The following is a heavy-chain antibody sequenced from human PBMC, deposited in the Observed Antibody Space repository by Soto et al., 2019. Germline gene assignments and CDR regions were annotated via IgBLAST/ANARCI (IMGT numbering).Heavy chain of an antibody. J-gene: IGHJ6*02. D-gene: IGHD2-2*01. Sequence: ASVKVSCKVSGYTLTELSMRWVRQATGKGLEWMGGFDPEDGETIYAQKFQGRVTMTEDTSTNTAYMELSSLRSDDTAVYYCAREGLVLVPTTVNSDYYYYAMDVWGQGTTVTVSS. CDR3: AREGLVLVPTTVNSDYYYYAMDV. CDR1: GYTLTELS. V-gene: IGHV1-24*01. CDR2: FDPEDGET.